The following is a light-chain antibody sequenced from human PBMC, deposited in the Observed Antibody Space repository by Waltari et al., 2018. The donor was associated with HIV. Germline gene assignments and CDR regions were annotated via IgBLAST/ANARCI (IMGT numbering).Light chain of an antibody. CDR1: QSISSW. CDR2: KAS. Sequence: DIQMTQSPSTLSASVGDRVTITSRASQSISSWLAWYQQKPGKAPKVLIYKASNLETGVPSRFSGSGSGTEFTLTISSLQPDDFATYYCQQYNSYSWTFGEGTKVEIK. J-gene: IGKJ1*01. CDR3: QQYNSYSWT. V-gene: IGKV1-5*03.